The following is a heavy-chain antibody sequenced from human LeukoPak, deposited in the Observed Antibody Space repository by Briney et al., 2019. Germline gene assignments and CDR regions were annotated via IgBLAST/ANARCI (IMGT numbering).Heavy chain of an antibody. J-gene: IGHJ4*02. D-gene: IGHD3-22*01. V-gene: IGHV1-46*01. CDR3: ARDNYYDSSGYYYDIDY. CDR1: GYTLTELS. CDR2: INPSGGST. Sequence: ASVKVSCKVSGYTLTELSMHWVRQAPGQGLEWMGIINPSGGSTSYPQKFQGRVTMTRDTSTSTVYMELSSLRSEDTAVYYCARDNYYDSSGYYYDIDYWGQGTLVTVSS.